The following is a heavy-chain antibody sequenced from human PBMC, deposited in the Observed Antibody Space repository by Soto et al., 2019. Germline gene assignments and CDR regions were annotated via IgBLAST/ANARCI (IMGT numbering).Heavy chain of an antibody. CDR2: ITWNSGTI. J-gene: IGHJ6*03. CDR3: TKSWRLYYMDV. Sequence: EVQLVESGGGLVQPGRSLRLSCAASGFTFDDYAMHWVRQAPGRGLEWVSRITWNSGTIDYADSVKGRFTISRDNAKNSLYLQMNSLRAEDTALYYCTKSWRLYYMDVWGKWTTVTVSS. CDR1: GFTFDDYA. D-gene: IGHD3-3*01. V-gene: IGHV3-9*01.